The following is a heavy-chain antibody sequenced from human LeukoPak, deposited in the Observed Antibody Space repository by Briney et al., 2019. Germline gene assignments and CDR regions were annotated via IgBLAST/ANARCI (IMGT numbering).Heavy chain of an antibody. D-gene: IGHD5-24*01. CDR3: ARVEMATFDY. CDR2: TYYSGST. J-gene: IGHJ4*02. Sequence: SETLSLTCTVSGGSISSYYWSWIRQPPGKGLEWIGYTYYSGSTNYNPSLKSRVTISVDTSKNQFSLKLNSVTAADTAVYYCARVEMATFDYWGQGTLVTVSS. V-gene: IGHV4-59*01. CDR1: GGSISSYY.